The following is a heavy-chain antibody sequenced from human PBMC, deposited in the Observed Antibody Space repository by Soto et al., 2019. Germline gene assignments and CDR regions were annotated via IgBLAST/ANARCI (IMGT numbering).Heavy chain of an antibody. D-gene: IGHD3-10*01. Sequence: QVQLQESGPGLVKPSQTLSLTCTVSGGSISSGGYYWSWIRQHPGKGLEWIGYIYYSGSTYYNPSLKSRVTISVDTSKNQFSLKLSSVTAADTAVYYCGRGSGSYYEFSYYYYGMDVWGQGTTVTVSS. CDR1: GGSISSGGYY. V-gene: IGHV4-31*03. J-gene: IGHJ6*02. CDR3: GRGSGSYYEFSYYYYGMDV. CDR2: IYYSGST.